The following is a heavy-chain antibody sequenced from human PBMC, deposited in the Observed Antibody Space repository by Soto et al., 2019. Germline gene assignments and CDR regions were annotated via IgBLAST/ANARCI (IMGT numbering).Heavy chain of an antibody. CDR1: GFTFSAYD. Sequence: GSLRLSCAASGFTFSAYDMHWVRQTTGKGLEWVSAIGAADDPYYLGSVKGRFTISRENAKNSLYLQMNGLRAEDTAVYYCARAYSGRLPRRADYYFAMDVWGQGTTVTVSS. D-gene: IGHD2-15*01. J-gene: IGHJ6*02. CDR2: IGAADDP. CDR3: ARAYSGRLPRRADYYFAMDV. V-gene: IGHV3-13*05.